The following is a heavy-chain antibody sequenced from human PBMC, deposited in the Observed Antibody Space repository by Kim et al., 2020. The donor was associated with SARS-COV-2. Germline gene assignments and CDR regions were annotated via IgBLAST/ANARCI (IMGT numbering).Heavy chain of an antibody. Sequence: SNIYYADSVKGRFTISRDNAKNSLYLQMNSLRAEDTAVYYCARGIVGASYWGQGTLVTVSS. CDR2: SNI. J-gene: IGHJ4*02. V-gene: IGHV3-48*03. D-gene: IGHD1-26*01. CDR3: ARGIVGASY.